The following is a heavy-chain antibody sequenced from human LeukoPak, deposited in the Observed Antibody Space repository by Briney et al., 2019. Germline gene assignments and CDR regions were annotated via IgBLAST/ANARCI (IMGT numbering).Heavy chain of an antibody. J-gene: IGHJ6*02. CDR1: GFTFSSYS. CDR2: ISSSSSYI. Sequence: GGSLRLSCAASGFTFSSYSMNWVRQAPGKGLEWVSSISSSSSYIYYADSVKGRFTISRDNAKNSLYLQMNSLRAEDTAVYYCARGGSYGYYYYYGMDVWGQGTTVTVSS. D-gene: IGHD1-26*01. CDR3: ARGGSYGYYYYYGMDV. V-gene: IGHV3-21*01.